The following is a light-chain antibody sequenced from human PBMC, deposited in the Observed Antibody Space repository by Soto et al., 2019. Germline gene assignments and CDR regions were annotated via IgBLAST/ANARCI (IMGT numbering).Light chain of an antibody. CDR1: QSIRSNY. Sequence: ETVLTQSPGTLSLSPGERANLSCRASQSIRSNYLAWYRQTPGQAPRLLIYGASNRATGIPDRFSGSGSGTDFTLIISRLEPEDFALYYCQQYGSSPWTFGQGTKVEIK. CDR3: QQYGSSPWT. V-gene: IGKV3-20*01. J-gene: IGKJ1*01. CDR2: GAS.